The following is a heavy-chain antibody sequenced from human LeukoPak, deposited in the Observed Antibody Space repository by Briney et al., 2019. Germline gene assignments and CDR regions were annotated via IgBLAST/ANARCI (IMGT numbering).Heavy chain of an antibody. Sequence: ASVKVSCKASGYTFTGYYMHWVRQAPGQGLEWMGWINPNSGGTNYAQKFQGRVTMTRDTSISTAYMELSRLRSDDTAVYYCARTGIVTIFGVVINGWFDPWGQGTLVTVSS. D-gene: IGHD3-3*01. CDR3: ARTGIVTIFGVVINGWFDP. CDR2: INPNSGGT. V-gene: IGHV1-2*02. J-gene: IGHJ5*02. CDR1: GYTFTGYY.